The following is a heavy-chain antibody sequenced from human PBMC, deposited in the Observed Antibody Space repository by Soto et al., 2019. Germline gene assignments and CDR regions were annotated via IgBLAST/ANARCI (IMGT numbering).Heavy chain of an antibody. V-gene: IGHV1-18*01. CDR1: GYTFTSYS. CDR3: ARDLAVGWFDP. D-gene: IGHD2-2*01. CDR2: INAYNGNT. Sequence: QVQLVQSGAEVKKPGASVKVSCKTSGYTFTSYSISWVRQAPGQGLEWMGWINAYNGNTKYAQNLQGRVTMTTDTSTSTAYMERRSLRSDDTAVYYCARDLAVGWFDPWGQGTLVTVSS. J-gene: IGHJ5*02.